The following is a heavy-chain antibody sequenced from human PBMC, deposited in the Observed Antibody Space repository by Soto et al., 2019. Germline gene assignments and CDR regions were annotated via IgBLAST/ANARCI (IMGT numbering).Heavy chain of an antibody. D-gene: IGHD3-10*01. Sequence: GGSLRLSCAASGFTFSSYWMSWVRQAPGKGLEWVANIKQDGSEKYYVDSVKGRFTISRHNAKNSLYLQMNSLRAEDTAVYYCARVAGSYYYYGMDVWGQGTTVTVSS. V-gene: IGHV3-7*01. CDR1: GFTFSSYW. CDR2: IKQDGSEK. J-gene: IGHJ6*02. CDR3: ARVAGSYYYYGMDV.